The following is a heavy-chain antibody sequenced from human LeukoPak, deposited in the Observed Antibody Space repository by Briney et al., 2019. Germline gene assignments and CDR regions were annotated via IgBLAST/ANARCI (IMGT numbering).Heavy chain of an antibody. Sequence: GGSLRLSCAASGFTFSSYSMNWVRQAPGKGLEWVSSISSSSSYIYYADSVKGRFTISRDNSKNTLYLQMNSLRAEDTAVYYCAKDRGSYYEGFDYWGQGTLVTVSS. CDR1: GFTFSSYS. CDR3: AKDRGSYYEGFDY. D-gene: IGHD1-26*01. CDR2: ISSSSSYI. V-gene: IGHV3-21*04. J-gene: IGHJ4*02.